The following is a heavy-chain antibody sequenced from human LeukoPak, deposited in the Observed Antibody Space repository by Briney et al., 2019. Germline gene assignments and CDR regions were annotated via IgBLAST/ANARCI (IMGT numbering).Heavy chain of an antibody. V-gene: IGHV7-4-1*02. CDR2: MNTNTGNP. CDR3: ARSEQYYDILTGYYNVLRFDP. CDR1: GYTFTSYA. J-gene: IGHJ5*02. Sequence: ASVKVSCKASGYTFTSYAMNWVRQAPGQGREWMGWMNTNTGNPTYAQGFTGRFVFSLDTSVSTAYLQISSLKAEDTAVYYCARSEQYYDILTGYYNVLRFDPWGQGTLVTVSS. D-gene: IGHD3-9*01.